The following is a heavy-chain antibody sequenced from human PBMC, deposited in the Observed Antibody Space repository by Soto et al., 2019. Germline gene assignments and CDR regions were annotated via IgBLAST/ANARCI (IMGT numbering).Heavy chain of an antibody. CDR2: ISAYNGNT. CDR3: ARGVGSGSYYNQYNWFDP. CDR1: GYTFTNYG. D-gene: IGHD3-10*01. V-gene: IGHV1-18*01. Sequence: ASVKVSYKASGYTFTNYGISWVRQAPGQRLEWMGWISAYNGNTKYAQKLQGRVTMTTDTSTSTAYMELRSLRSDDTAVYYCARGVGSGSYYNQYNWFDPWGQGTLVTVSS. J-gene: IGHJ5*02.